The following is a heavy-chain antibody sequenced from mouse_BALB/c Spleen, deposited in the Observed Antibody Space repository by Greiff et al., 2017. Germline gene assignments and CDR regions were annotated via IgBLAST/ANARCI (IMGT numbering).Heavy chain of an antibody. V-gene: IGHV3-2*02. CDR1: GYSITSDYA. J-gene: IGHJ4*01. CDR3: ASESYDMDY. CDR2: ISYSGST. Sequence: DVQLQESGPGLVKPSQSLSLTCTVTGYSITSDYAWNWIRQFPGNQLECMGYISYSGSTSYNPSLKSRISITRDTSKNQFFLQLNSVTTEDTATYYCASESYDMDYWGQGTTVTVSS.